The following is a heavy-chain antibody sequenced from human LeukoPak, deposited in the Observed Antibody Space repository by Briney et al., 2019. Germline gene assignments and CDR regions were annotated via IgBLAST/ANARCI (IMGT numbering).Heavy chain of an antibody. Sequence: ASVKVSCKASGYTFTSYDINWVRQATGQGLEWMGWMNPNSGNTGYAQKFQGRVTMTRNTSISTAYMELSSLRSEDTAVYYCARWEGSSYYDSSGYYLHWGQGTLVTVSS. J-gene: IGHJ4*02. CDR2: MNPNSGNT. V-gene: IGHV1-8*02. CDR1: GYTFTSYD. CDR3: ARWEGSSYYDSSGYYLH. D-gene: IGHD3-22*01.